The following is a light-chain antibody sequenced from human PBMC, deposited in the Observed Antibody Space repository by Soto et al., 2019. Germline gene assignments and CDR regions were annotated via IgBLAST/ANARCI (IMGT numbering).Light chain of an antibody. CDR2: EVT. CDR3: SSYTTSSILYV. CDR1: SSDVGRYNY. J-gene: IGLJ1*01. V-gene: IGLV2-14*01. Sequence: QSALTQPASVSGSPGQSIAISCTGTSSDVGRYNYVSWYQQHQGEAPKLIIYEVTNRPSGVSDRFSGSKSGSTASLTISGLQAEDEADYYCSSYTTSSILYVFGTGTQLTVL.